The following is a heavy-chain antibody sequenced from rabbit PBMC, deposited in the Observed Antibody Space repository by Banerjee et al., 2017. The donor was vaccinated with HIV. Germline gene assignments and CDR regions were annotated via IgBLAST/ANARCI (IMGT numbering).Heavy chain of an antibody. Sequence: QEQLEESGGDLVKPGASLTLTCKASGIDFSSHYYMCWVRQAPGKGLEWIACIYTSHGGTYYASWAKGRLTISKTSSTTVTLQMTSLTAADTATYFCVRGDGGYGAYGYAPYGMDLWGPGTLVTV. CDR2: IYTSHGGT. V-gene: IGHV1S45*01. CDR1: GIDFSSHYY. CDR3: VRGDGGYGAYGYAPYGMDL. D-gene: IGHD6-1*01. J-gene: IGHJ6*01.